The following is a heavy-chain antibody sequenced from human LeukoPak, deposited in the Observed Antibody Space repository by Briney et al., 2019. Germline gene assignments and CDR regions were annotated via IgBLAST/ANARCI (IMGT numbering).Heavy chain of an antibody. D-gene: IGHD3-10*01. CDR3: ARDSVVRGESSYYYGMDV. V-gene: IGHV4-59*01. CDR1: GGSISSYY. CDR2: IYYSGST. J-gene: IGHJ6*02. Sequence: PSETLSLTCTVSGGSISSYYWSWIRQPPGKGLEWIGYIYYSGSTNYNPSLKSRVTISVDTSKNQFSLKLSSVTAADTAVYYCARDSVVRGESSYYYGMDVWGQGTTVTVSS.